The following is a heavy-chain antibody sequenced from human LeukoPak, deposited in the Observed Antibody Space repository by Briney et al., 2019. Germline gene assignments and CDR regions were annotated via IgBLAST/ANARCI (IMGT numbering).Heavy chain of an antibody. J-gene: IGHJ4*02. Sequence: GGSLRLSCAASGFTFSSYAMSWVRQAPGKGLEWVSAISGSGGSTYYADSVKGRFTISRDNSKNTLYLQMNSLRAEDTAVYYCAKFGRWDYYDSRGYTPYYFDYWGQGTLVTVSS. CDR1: GFTFSSYA. CDR3: AKFGRWDYYDSRGYTPYYFDY. V-gene: IGHV3-23*01. CDR2: ISGSGGST. D-gene: IGHD3-22*01.